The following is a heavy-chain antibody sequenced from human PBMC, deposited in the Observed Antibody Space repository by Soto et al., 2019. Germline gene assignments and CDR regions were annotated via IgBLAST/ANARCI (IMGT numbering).Heavy chain of an antibody. CDR2: IYPDDSDT. V-gene: IGHV5-51*01. Sequence: GESLKISCKGSGYIFTSHWIGWVLQMRGKGLEWMGIIYPDDSDTRYSPSFRGQVPISVDKSINTAYLQWSSLKASDTAMYYCARRVPMTVVDDAFDIWGRGTMVTVSS. CDR1: GYIFTSHW. CDR3: ARRVPMTVVDDAFDI. J-gene: IGHJ3*02. D-gene: IGHD3-22*01.